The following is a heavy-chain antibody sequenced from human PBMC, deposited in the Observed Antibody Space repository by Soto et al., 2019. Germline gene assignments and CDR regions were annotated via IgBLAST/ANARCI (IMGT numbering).Heavy chain of an antibody. D-gene: IGHD6-19*01. CDR2: IIPILGIA. CDR3: AREGYSSGWYGIFDY. V-gene: IGHV1-69*08. CDR1: GGTFSSYT. J-gene: IGHJ4*02. Sequence: QVQLVQSGAEVKKPGSSVKVSCKASGGTFSSYTISWVRQAPGQGLEWMGRIIPILGIANYAQKFQGRVTITADKSTSTAYMELSRLRSEDTAVYYCAREGYSSGWYGIFDYWGQGTLVTVSS.